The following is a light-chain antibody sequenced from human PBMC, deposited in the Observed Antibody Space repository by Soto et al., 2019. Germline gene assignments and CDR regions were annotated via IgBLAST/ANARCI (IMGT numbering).Light chain of an antibody. V-gene: IGKV1-27*01. CDR1: QGISTY. CDR3: QKYNSAPLT. CDR2: AAS. J-gene: IGKJ5*01. Sequence: DIQMTQSLSSLSASVGDRVTITCRASQGISTYLASYQQKPGKVPKLLIYAASTLQSGVPSRFSGGGSGTDFTLTISSLQPEDVATYYCQKYNSAPLTFGQGTRLEI.